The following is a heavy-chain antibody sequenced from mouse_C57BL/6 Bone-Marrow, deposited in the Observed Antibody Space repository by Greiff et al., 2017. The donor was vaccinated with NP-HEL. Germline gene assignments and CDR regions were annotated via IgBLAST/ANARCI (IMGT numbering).Heavy chain of an antibody. D-gene: IGHD2-4*01. J-gene: IGHJ4*01. CDR3: AREGGLRRRTYAMDY. CDR1: GFTFSDYY. CDR2: INYDGSST. Sequence: EVQLVESDGGLVQPGSSMKLSCTASGFTFSDYYMAWVRQVPEKGLEWVANINYDGSSTYYLDSLKSRFIISRDNAKNILYLQMSSLKSEDTATYYCAREGGLRRRTYAMDYWGQGTSVTVSS. V-gene: IGHV5-16*01.